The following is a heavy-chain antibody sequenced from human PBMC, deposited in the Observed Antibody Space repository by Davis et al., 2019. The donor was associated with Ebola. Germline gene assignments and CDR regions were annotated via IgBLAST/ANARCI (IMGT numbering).Heavy chain of an antibody. CDR2: IYPGDSDT. V-gene: IGHV5-51*01. Sequence: GESLKISCKGSGYSFTSYWIGWVRQMPGKGLEWMGIIYPGDSDTRYSPSFQGQVTISADKSISTAYLQWSSLKASDTAMYYCARLAYCGGDCYSPHDAFDIWGQGTMVTVSS. CDR1: GYSFTSYW. CDR3: ARLAYCGGDCYSPHDAFDI. D-gene: IGHD2-21*01. J-gene: IGHJ3*02.